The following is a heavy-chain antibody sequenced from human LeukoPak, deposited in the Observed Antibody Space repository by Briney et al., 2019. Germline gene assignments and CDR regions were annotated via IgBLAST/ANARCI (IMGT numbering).Heavy chain of an antibody. V-gene: IGHV1-2*02. D-gene: IGHD3-10*01. CDR2: INPNSGGT. CDR1: GYTFTGYY. Sequence: ASVKVSSKASGYTFTGYYMHWVRQAPGQGLEWMGWINPNSGGTNYAQKFQGRVTMTRDTSINTAYMELSSLKSDDMAVYYCARDYYYASGSSNFDYWGPGTLVTVSS. CDR3: ARDYYYASGSSNFDY. J-gene: IGHJ4*02.